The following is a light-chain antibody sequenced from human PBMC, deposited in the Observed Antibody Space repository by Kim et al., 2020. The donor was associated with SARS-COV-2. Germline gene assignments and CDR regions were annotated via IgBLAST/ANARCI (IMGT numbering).Light chain of an antibody. CDR1: SSNIGSNN. CDR3: AVWDASLKQGV. V-gene: IGLV1-44*01. CDR2: SNN. J-gene: IGLJ3*02. Sequence: ELTQPPSASGTPGQRVTISCSGSSSNIGSNNVVCYHQFPGAAPNVLIHSNNQRPSGIPDRFSGSRSGTSASLAISGLQSGDEADYYCAVWDASLKQGVFGGGTQLTVL.